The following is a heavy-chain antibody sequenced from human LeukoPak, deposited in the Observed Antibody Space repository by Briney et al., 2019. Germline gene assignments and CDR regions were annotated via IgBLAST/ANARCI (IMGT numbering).Heavy chain of an antibody. D-gene: IGHD1-26*01. V-gene: IGHV1-69*02. CDR3: ARLYSGSYQGHAFDI. J-gene: IGHJ3*02. CDR2: IIPILGIA. Sequence: SVKVSCKASGGTFSSYTISWVRQAPGQGLEWMGRIIPILGIANYAQKFQGRVTITADKSTSTAYTELSSLRSEDTAVYYCARLYSGSYQGHAFDIWGQGTMVTVSS. CDR1: GGTFSSYT.